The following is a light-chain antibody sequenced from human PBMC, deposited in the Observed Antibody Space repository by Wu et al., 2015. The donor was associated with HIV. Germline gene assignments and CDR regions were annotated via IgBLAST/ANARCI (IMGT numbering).Light chain of an antibody. CDR2: AAS. CDR3: QHYGNLRRT. J-gene: IGKJ1*01. Sequence: EIVMTQFPPTLSVSPGERGTLSCWASQSVGRNLAWYQHRPGRTPRLLIYAASTRVTGIPPRFSGSGSGTEFTLTINRLEPEDFAVYYCQHYGNLRRTFGQGTKVEIK. CDR1: QSVGRN. V-gene: IGKV3D-15*01.